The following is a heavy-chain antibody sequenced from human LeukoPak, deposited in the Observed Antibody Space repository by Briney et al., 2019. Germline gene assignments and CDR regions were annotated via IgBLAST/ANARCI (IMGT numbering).Heavy chain of an antibody. J-gene: IGHJ3*01. Sequence: PSETLSLTCTVSGGSISGYYWSWIRQPPGKGLQFIGYIYYSGSTNYNPSLESRVTISLDTSKNQVFLELTSVTAADTAVYYCARHWDYDGSPHDAFDVWGQGTMVTVSS. CDR3: ARHWDYDGSPHDAFDV. V-gene: IGHV4-59*08. CDR1: GGSISGYY. CDR2: IYYSGST. D-gene: IGHD3-22*01.